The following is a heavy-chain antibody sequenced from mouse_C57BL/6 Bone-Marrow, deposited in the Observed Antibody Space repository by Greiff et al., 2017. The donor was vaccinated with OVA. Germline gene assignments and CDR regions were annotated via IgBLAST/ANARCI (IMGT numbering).Heavy chain of an antibody. V-gene: IGHV14-4*01. Sequence: EVKLMESGAELVRPGASVKLSCTASGFNIKDDYMHWVKQRPEQGLEWIGWIDPENGDTEYASKFQGKATITADTSSNTAYLQLSSLTSEDTAVYYCTLEDIYYDYRVVAYWGQGTLVTVSA. CDR3: TLEDIYYDYRVVAY. CDR2: IDPENGDT. CDR1: GFNIKDDY. D-gene: IGHD2-4*01. J-gene: IGHJ3*01.